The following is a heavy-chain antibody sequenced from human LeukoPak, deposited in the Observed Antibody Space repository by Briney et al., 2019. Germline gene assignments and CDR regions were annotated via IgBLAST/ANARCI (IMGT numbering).Heavy chain of an antibody. CDR3: ARVTGYVIEDNFDY. J-gene: IGHJ4*02. CDR1: GGSISSYY. V-gene: IGHV4-59*01. D-gene: IGHD2-15*01. Sequence: SETLSLTCTVSGGSISSYYWSWIRQPPGKGLEWIGYIYYSGSTNYNPSLKSRATISVDTSKNQFSLKLRSVTAADTAVYYCARVTGYVIEDNFDYWGQGTLVTASS. CDR2: IYYSGST.